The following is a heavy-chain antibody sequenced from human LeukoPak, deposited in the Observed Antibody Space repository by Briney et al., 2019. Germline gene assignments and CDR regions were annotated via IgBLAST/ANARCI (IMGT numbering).Heavy chain of an antibody. CDR3: ARDWGYSSSWYDGDY. CDR2: MNPNSGNT. CDR1: GYTFTSYD. V-gene: IGHV1-8*01. J-gene: IGHJ4*02. Sequence: ASVKVSCKASGYTFTSYDINWVRQATGQGLEWMGWMNPNSGNTGYAQKFQGRVTMTTDTSTSTAYMELRSLRSDDTAVYYCARDWGYSSSWYDGDYWGQGTLVTVSS. D-gene: IGHD6-13*01.